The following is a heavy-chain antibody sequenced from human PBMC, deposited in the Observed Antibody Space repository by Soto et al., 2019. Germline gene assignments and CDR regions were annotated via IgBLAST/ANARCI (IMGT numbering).Heavy chain of an antibody. D-gene: IGHD5-12*01. Sequence: PGESLKISCKGSGYSFTSYWIGWVRQMPGKGLEWMGIIYPGDSDTRYSPSFQGQVTISADKSISTAYLQWSSLKASDTAMYYCARLKPEMATLTEDYYYYGMDGWGQGTKVTVSS. J-gene: IGHJ6*02. CDR1: GYSFTSYW. CDR3: ARLKPEMATLTEDYYYYGMDG. CDR2: IYPGDSDT. V-gene: IGHV5-51*01.